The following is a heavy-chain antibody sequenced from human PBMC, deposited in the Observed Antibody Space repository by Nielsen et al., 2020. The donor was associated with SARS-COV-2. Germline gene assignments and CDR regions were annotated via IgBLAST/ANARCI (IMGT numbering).Heavy chain of an antibody. Sequence: SVKVSCKASGYTFTSYGISWVRQAPGQGLEWMGGIVPIFGTPHYAQKFQGRVTITADESTSTAYMELSSLRSEDTAVYFCARESAQYYDSSFDAFDIWGQGTMVTVSS. CDR3: ARESAQYYDSSFDAFDI. CDR2: IVPIFGTP. J-gene: IGHJ3*02. CDR1: GYTFTSYG. V-gene: IGHV1-69*13. D-gene: IGHD3-9*01.